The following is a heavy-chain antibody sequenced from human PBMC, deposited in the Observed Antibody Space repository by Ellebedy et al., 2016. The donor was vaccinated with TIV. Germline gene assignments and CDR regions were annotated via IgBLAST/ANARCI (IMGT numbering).Heavy chain of an antibody. CDR2: FAWKSERL. CDR3: AKDNAGDLES. D-gene: IGHD1-1*01. V-gene: IGHV3-9*01. CDR1: GFNLDDYT. Sequence: GGSLRLXXAASGFNLDDYTFHWVRQAPGKGLEWVSGFAWKSERLRYADSVKGRFTIPKDSAKNILYLQMNSLRPDDTALYYCAKDNAGDLESWGQGTLVTVSS. J-gene: IGHJ5*01.